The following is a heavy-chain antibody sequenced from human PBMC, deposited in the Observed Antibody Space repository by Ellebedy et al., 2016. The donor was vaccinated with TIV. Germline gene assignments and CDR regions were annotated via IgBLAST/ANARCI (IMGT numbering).Heavy chain of an antibody. CDR2: FYFTGST. J-gene: IGHJ4*02. CDR3: ARGSTYYYGSGTYSSYFDF. D-gene: IGHD3-10*01. Sequence: SETLSLTCTVSGGSISSGRHYWGWFRQPPGRGLEWIATFYFTGSTFYNPSLESRVTISVDTSKNQFSLRLSSVTAADTAVYYCARGSTYYYGSGTYSSYFDFWGQGTLVTVSS. CDR1: GGSISSGRHY. V-gene: IGHV4-39*07.